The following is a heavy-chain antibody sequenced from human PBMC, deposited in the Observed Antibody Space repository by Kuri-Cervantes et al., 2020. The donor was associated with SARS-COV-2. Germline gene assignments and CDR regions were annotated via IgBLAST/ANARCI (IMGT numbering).Heavy chain of an antibody. Sequence: GESLKISCAASGFTFTSYWMSWVRQAPGKGLEWVANIKPDGSDKYYVDSVKGRFTISRDSAKNSLHLQMNSLRPEDTAVYYCAREDVVPATLRGYYYNNGMDVWGQGTTVTVSS. CDR1: GFTFTSYW. CDR2: IKPDGSDK. D-gene: IGHD2-15*01. CDR3: AREDVVPATLRGYYYNNGMDV. V-gene: IGHV3-7*04. J-gene: IGHJ6*02.